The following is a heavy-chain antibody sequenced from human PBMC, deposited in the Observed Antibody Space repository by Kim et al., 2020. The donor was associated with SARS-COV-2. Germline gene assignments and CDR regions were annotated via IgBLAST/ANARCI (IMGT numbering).Heavy chain of an antibody. V-gene: IGHV3-64D*09. CDR3: VKVKRGLDYYDSSGYYYSC. J-gene: IGHJ4*02. Sequence: GGSLRLSCSASGFTFSSYAMHWVRQAPGKGLEYVSAISSNGGSTYYADSVKGRFTISRDNSKNTLYLQMSSLRAEDTAVYYCVKVKRGLDYYDSSGYYYSCWGQGTLVTVSS. CDR2: ISSNGGST. CDR1: GFTFSSYA. D-gene: IGHD3-22*01.